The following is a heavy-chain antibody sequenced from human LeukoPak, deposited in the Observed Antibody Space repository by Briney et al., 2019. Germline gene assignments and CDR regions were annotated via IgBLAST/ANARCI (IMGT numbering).Heavy chain of an antibody. CDR2: TYYRSKWYN. D-gene: IGHD6-13*01. CDR1: GDNVSSNSAA. CDR3: ARDQIAAAGPTDY. Sequence: SQTPSLTCAVSGDNVSSNSAAWNWIRQSPSRGLEWLGRTYYRSKWYNDYAVSVKSRITINPDTSKNQFSLQLNSVTPEDTAVYYCARDQIAAAGPTDYWGQGTLVTVSS. V-gene: IGHV6-1*01. J-gene: IGHJ4*02.